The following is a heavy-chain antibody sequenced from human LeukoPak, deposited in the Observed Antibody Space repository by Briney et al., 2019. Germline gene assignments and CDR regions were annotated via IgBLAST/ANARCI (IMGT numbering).Heavy chain of an antibody. D-gene: IGHD2-21*01. J-gene: IGHJ4*02. CDR3: AKAPVTTCRGAYCYPFDY. CDR1: GFTFSSYE. Sequence: GGSLRLSCAASGFTFSSYEMDWVRQAPGKGLEWVSYISSSGRTKYYADSVKGRFTISRDNSKNTLYLQMNSLRAEDTAVYYCAKAPVTTCRGAYCYPFDYWGQGTLVTVSS. V-gene: IGHV3-48*03. CDR2: ISSSGRTK.